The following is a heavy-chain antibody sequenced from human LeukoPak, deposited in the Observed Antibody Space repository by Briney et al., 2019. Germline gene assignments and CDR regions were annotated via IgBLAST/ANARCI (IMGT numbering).Heavy chain of an antibody. V-gene: IGHV3-11*06. CDR2: ISSSSSYT. CDR3: ARWSVTTFPNYFDY. J-gene: IGHJ4*02. CDR1: GFTFSSCW. Sequence: GGSLRLSCAASGFTFSSCWMSWIRQAPGKGLEWVSYISSSSSYTNYADSVKGRFTISRDNAKNSLYLQMNSLRAEDTAVYYCARWSVTTFPNYFDYWGQGTLVTVSS. D-gene: IGHD4-17*01.